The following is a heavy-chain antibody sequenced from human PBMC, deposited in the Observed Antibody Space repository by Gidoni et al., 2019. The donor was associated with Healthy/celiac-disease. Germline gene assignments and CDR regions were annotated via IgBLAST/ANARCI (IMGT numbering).Heavy chain of an antibody. CDR1: GYTFTSYY. V-gene: IGHV1-46*03. D-gene: IGHD2-2*01. Sequence: QVQLVQSGAEVKKPGASVKVSCMASGYTFTSYYMHWVRQAPGQGLEWMGIINPSGGSTSYAQKFQGRVTMTRDTSTSTVYMELSSLRSEDTAVYYCARQRSWPMPLGYWGQGTLVTVSS. CDR3: ARQRSWPMPLGY. CDR2: INPSGGST. J-gene: IGHJ4*02.